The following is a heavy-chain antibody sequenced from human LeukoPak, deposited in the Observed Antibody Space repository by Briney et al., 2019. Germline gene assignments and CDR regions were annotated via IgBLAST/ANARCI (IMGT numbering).Heavy chain of an antibody. D-gene: IGHD3-22*01. Sequence: ASVKVSCKASGYTFTGYYMHWVRQAPGQGLEWMGWISPYNGNTNYAQNLQGRVTMTTDTSTSTVYMELRSLRSDDTAVYYCGRDFMSMIPSAPGIWGQGTEVTVSS. J-gene: IGHJ3*02. CDR3: GRDFMSMIPSAPGI. CDR2: ISPYNGNT. CDR1: GYTFTGYY. V-gene: IGHV1-18*04.